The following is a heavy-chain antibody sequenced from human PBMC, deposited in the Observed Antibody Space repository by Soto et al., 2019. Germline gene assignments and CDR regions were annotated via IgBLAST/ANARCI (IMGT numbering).Heavy chain of an antibody. V-gene: IGHV1-46*03. CDR3: ARVYPTDTRNGYVGNNCIEH. CDR1: GYTFTSYY. D-gene: IGHD3-16*01. CDR2: INPSGGST. Sequence: QVQLVQSGAEVKKPGASVKFSCKASGYTFTSYYMHWVRQAPGQGLEWMGIINPSGGSTSYAQKFQGRVTMTRDTSTSTVYMELSSLRSEDTAVYYCARVYPTDTRNGYVGNNCIEHWGQGILVTVSS. J-gene: IGHJ5*02.